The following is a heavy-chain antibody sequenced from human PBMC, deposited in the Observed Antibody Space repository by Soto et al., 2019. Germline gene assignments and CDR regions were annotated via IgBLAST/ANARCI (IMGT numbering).Heavy chain of an antibody. CDR1: GFTFSSYS. D-gene: IGHD3-10*01. CDR3: ARVAGALGSYYYYYGMDV. CDR2: ISSSSSYI. J-gene: IGHJ6*02. Sequence: GGSLRLSCAASGFTFSSYSMNWVRQAPGKGLEWVSSISSSSSYIYYADSVKGRFTISRDNAKNSLYLQMNSLRAEDTAVYYCARVAGALGSYYYYYGMDVWGQGTTVTVSS. V-gene: IGHV3-21*01.